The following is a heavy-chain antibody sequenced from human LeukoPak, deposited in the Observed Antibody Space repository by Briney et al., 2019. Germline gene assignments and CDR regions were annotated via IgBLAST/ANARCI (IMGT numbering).Heavy chain of an antibody. J-gene: IGHJ5*02. Sequence: MSSETLSLTCTVSGVSISSYYWSWIRQPPGKGLEWIGYIYYSGSTNYNPSLKSRVTISVDTSKNQFSLKLSSVTAADTAVYYCARTEFRWFDPWGQGTLVTVSS. D-gene: IGHD3-10*01. CDR1: GVSISSYY. V-gene: IGHV4-59*01. CDR3: ARTEFRWFDP. CDR2: IYYSGST.